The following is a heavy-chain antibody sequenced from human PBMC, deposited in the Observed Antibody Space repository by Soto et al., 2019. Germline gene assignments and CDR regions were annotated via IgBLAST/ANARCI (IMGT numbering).Heavy chain of an antibody. D-gene: IGHD6-6*01. CDR2: INHSGST. CDR1: GGSFSGYY. V-gene: IGHV4-34*01. J-gene: IGHJ5*02. CDR3: ARDVRKAHEYSSSWRLNWFDP. Sequence: SETLSLTCAVYGGSFSGYYWSWIRQPPGRGLEWIGEINHSGSTNYNPSLKSRVNISVDTSKNQFSLKLSSVTAADTAVYYCARDVRKAHEYSSSWRLNWFDPWGQGTLVTVSS.